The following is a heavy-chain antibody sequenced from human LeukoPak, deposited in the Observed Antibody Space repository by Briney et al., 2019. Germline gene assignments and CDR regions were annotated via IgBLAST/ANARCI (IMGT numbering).Heavy chain of an antibody. V-gene: IGHV1-24*01. Sequence: ASVKVSCKVSGYTLTELSMHWVGQAPGKGLEGMGGFYPEDGETIYAQKFQGRLTMTEDPSTDTAYMELSSLRSEDTAVYYCATDSRSVSSGYANWGQGTLVTVSS. CDR2: FYPEDGET. D-gene: IGHD3-22*01. CDR1: GYTLTELS. J-gene: IGHJ4*02. CDR3: ATDSRSVSSGYAN.